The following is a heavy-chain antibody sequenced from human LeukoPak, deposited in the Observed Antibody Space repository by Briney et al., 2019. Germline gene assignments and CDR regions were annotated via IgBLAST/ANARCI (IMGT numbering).Heavy chain of an antibody. CDR1: EFTFSSYA. J-gene: IGHJ3*02. V-gene: IGHV3-23*01. CDR3: AKGRYSSSWDDAFDI. Sequence: PGGSLRLSCAASEFTFSSYAMSWVRQAPGKGLEWVSAISGSGGSTYYADSVKGRFTIPRDNSKNTLYLQMNSLRAEDTAVYYCAKGRYSSSWDDAFDIWGQGTMVTVSS. D-gene: IGHD6-13*01. CDR2: ISGSGGST.